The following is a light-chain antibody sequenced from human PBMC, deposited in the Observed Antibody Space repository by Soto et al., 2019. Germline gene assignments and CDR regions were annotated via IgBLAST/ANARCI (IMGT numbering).Light chain of an antibody. Sequence: DLQMTPSPSTLSASVGDRVTITFRASQSINIWLAWYQQKPGRAPKLLIYKASTLESGVPSRFSGSGSGTEFTLTISSLQPDDFATYYCQQYNVYWTFGQGTKVDIK. J-gene: IGKJ1*01. CDR1: QSINIW. CDR2: KAS. CDR3: QQYNVYWT. V-gene: IGKV1-5*03.